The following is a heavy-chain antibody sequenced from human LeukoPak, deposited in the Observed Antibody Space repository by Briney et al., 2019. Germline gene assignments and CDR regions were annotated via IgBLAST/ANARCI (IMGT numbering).Heavy chain of an antibody. CDR2: IYYGGST. V-gene: IGHV4-59*08. CDR1: GGSISSYY. CDR3: ARYTASLSAADY. J-gene: IGHJ4*02. D-gene: IGHD6-13*01. Sequence: ETSETLSLTCTVSGGSISSYYWTWIRQPPGKGLEWIGYIYYGGSTNYNPSLKSRVTISVVTSKSQFSLKLSSVTAADTAVYYCARYTASLSAADYWGQGTLVTVSS.